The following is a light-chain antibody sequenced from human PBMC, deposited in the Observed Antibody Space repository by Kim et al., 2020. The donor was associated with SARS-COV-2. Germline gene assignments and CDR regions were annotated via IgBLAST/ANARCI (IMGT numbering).Light chain of an antibody. V-gene: IGKV3-11*01. CDR2: DAS. Sequence: LSPGERGTLSCRASQSVSSYIAWYQQKPGQAPRLLIYDASNRATGIPARFSGSGSGTDFTLTISSLEPEDFAVYYCQQRSNWPPYSFGQGTKLEI. CDR3: QQRSNWPPYS. J-gene: IGKJ2*03. CDR1: QSVSSY.